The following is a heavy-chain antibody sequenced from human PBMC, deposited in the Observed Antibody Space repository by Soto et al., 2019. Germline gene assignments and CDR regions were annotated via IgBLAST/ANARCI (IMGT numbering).Heavy chain of an antibody. D-gene: IGHD3-10*01. Sequence: GASVKVSCKASGYTFTSYGISWVRQAPGQRLEWMGWISAYNGNTNYAQKLQGRVTMTTDTSTSTAYMELRSLRSDDTAVYYCARDSRSLLWFGELLDWFDPWGQGTLVTVSS. CDR1: GYTFTSYG. J-gene: IGHJ5*02. V-gene: IGHV1-18*01. CDR3: ARDSRSLLWFGELLDWFDP. CDR2: ISAYNGNT.